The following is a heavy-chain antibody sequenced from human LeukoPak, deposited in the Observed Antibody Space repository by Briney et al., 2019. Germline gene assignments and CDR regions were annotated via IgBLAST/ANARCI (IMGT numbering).Heavy chain of an antibody. CDR2: IYYSGST. D-gene: IGHD3-22*01. CDR1: GGSISSGDYY. J-gene: IGHJ2*01. V-gene: IGHV4-30-4*08. CDR3: DRDLINDSLYFDL. Sequence: SQTLSLTCTVSGGSISSGDYYWSWIRQPPGKGLEWIGYIYYSGSTYYNPSLQSRVTMSVDTSKNQFSLKLSSVTAADTAVYYCDRDLINDSLYFDLWGRGTLVTVSS.